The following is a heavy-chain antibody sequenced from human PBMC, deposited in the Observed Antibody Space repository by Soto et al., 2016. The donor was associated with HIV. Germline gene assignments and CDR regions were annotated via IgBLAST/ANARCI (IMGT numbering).Heavy chain of an antibody. CDR2: IIPIFGRA. J-gene: IGHJ4*02. D-gene: IGHD5-12*01. Sequence: QIQLLQSGPEIKKPGSSVKVSCKVSGGTFSRYATSWVRQAPGQGLEWMGGIIPIFGRANYAQKFQDRVTISADESTNTAYMELSSLRPEDTAVYYCARGGYSFQKSDPPFDYWGQGSLVIVSS. CDR1: GGTFSRYA. V-gene: IGHV1-69*13. CDR3: ARGGYSFQKSDPPFDY.